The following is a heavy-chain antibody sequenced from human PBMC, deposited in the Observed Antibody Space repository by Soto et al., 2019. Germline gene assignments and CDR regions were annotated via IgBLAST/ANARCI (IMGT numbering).Heavy chain of an antibody. CDR2: SYYSGST. D-gene: IGHD4-17*01. J-gene: IGHJ4*02. CDR3: ARRYGYYFDY. CDR1: GGSISSYY. V-gene: IGHV4-59*08. Sequence: QVQLQESGPGLVKPSETLSLTCTVSGGSISSYYWSWIRQPPGKGLEWIGYSYYSGSTNYNPSLKSRVNISVDTSKNQFSLKLSSVTAADTAVYYCARRYGYYFDYWGQGTLVTVSS.